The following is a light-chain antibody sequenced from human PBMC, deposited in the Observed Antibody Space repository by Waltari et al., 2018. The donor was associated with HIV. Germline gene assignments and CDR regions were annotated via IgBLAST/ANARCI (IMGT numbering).Light chain of an antibody. V-gene: IGLV3-21*01. CDR3: QVWDISAVV. J-gene: IGLJ2*01. Sequence: SYVLSQPPSVSVAPGTTARITCGGDNVGGKSVSWYQQKAGQAPVLVMYYDTDRPSGIPERFSGSSSGNTATLTISRVEAGDEADYYCQVWDISAVVFGGGTKLTVV. CDR2: YDT. CDR1: NVGGKS.